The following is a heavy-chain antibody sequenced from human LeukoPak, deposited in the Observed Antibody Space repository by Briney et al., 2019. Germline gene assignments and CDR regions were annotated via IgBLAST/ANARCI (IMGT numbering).Heavy chain of an antibody. D-gene: IGHD4-23*01. CDR1: GFTFSDYY. J-gene: IGHJ4*02. CDR3: ARGARWADYFDY. Sequence: PGGSLRLSCTASGFTFSDYYMSWIRQTPGKGLEWLSYISPRDNTIQYADSVKGRFTISRDHANNSVFLQTNNLRAEDSAIYYCARGARWADYFDYGGEGPLVSVSS. V-gene: IGHV3-11*01. CDR2: ISPRDNTI.